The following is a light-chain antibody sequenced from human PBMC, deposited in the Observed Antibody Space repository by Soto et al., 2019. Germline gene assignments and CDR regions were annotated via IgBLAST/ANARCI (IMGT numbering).Light chain of an antibody. CDR3: HRSYSTPRT. CDR1: QSISSY. V-gene: IGKV1-39*01. J-gene: IGKJ1*01. CDR2: AAS. Sequence: DIQMTQSPSSLSASVGDRVTSTFRASQSISSYLNWYQQKPGKAPKLLIYAASSLQSGVPSRFSGSGSGTDFTLTISSLQPEDFATYYCHRSYSTPRTFGQGTKVDI.